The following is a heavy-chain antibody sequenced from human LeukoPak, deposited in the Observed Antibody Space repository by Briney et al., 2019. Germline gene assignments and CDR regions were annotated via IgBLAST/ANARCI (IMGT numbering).Heavy chain of an antibody. J-gene: IGHJ4*02. V-gene: IGHV3-23*01. CDR1: GGSFSGYY. CDR3: ANGPMATIDY. Sequence: ETLSLTCAVYGGSFSGYYWSWVRQAPGKGLEWVSAISGSGGSTYYADSVKGRFTISRDNSKNTLYLQMNSLRAEDTAVYYCANGPMATIDYWGQGTLVTVSS. CDR2: ISGSGGST. D-gene: IGHD5-24*01.